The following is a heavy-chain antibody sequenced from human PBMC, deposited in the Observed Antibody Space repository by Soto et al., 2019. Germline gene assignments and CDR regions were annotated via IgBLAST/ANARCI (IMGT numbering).Heavy chain of an antibody. V-gene: IGHV3-23*01. J-gene: IGHJ6*02. CDR3: AKTLLWEIQARPLDYAMDV. CDR1: GFTFSSYA. Sequence: EVQLLESGGGLVQPGGSLRLSCAASGFTFSSYAMNWVRQAPGKGLEWVSVISGSGGSTYYADSVKGRFTISRDNSKNTLYLQMNSLGAEDTAVYYCAKTLLWEIQARPLDYAMDVWGQGTTVTVSS. D-gene: IGHD1-26*01. CDR2: ISGSGGST.